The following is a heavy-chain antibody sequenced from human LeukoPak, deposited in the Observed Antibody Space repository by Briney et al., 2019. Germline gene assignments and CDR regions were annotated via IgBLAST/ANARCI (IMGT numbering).Heavy chain of an antibody. CDR1: GYTFTSYD. V-gene: IGHV1-8*01. CDR3: ARGFRLTQYQLLTFDY. J-gene: IGHJ4*02. Sequence: ASVKVSCKASGYTFTSYDINWVRQATGQGLEWMGWMNPNSGNTGYAQKFQGRVTMTRNTSISTAYMELSSLRSEDTAVYYCARGFRLTQYQLLTFDYWGQGTLVTVSS. CDR2: MNPNSGNT. D-gene: IGHD2-2*01.